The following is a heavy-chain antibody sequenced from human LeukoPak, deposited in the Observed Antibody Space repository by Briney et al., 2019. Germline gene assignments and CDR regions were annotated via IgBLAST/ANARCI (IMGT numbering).Heavy chain of an antibody. V-gene: IGHV3-30*03. D-gene: IGHD1-1*01. CDR1: EFTFSSYD. CDR2: ISYDGSNK. J-gene: IGHJ4*02. Sequence: GGSLRLSCAASEFTFSSYDIHWVRQAPGKGLEWVAFISYDGSNKYYADSVKGRFTISRDNSKNTLYLQMNSLTTEDTAVYYCARGSQSTWGFFAYWGQGTRVTVSS. CDR3: ARGSQSTWGFFAY.